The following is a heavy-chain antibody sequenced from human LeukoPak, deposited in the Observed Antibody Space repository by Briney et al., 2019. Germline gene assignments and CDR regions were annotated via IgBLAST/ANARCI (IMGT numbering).Heavy chain of an antibody. CDR3: TREGRSSSFDP. J-gene: IGHJ5*02. D-gene: IGHD6-6*01. V-gene: IGHV3-49*04. CDR1: GFTFSSYS. CDR2: IRSKAFGGTT. Sequence: PGGSLRLSCAASGFTFSSYSINWVRQAPGKGLEWVGFIRSKAFGGTTQYAASVKGRFTISRDDSKSIAYLQMNRLKTEDTAMYYCTREGRSSSFDPWGQGTLVIVSS.